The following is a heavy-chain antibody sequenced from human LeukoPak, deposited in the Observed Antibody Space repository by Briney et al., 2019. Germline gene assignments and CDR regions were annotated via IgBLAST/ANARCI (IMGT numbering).Heavy chain of an antibody. Sequence: PGGSLRLSCAASGFTFSSYSMNWVRQAPGKGLEWVSSISSSSSYIYYADSVKGRFTISRDNAKNSLYLQMNSPRAEDTAVYYCARRGYGDYPIDYWGQGTLVTVSS. CDR3: ARRGYGDYPIDY. D-gene: IGHD4-17*01. V-gene: IGHV3-21*01. CDR1: GFTFSSYS. CDR2: ISSSSSYI. J-gene: IGHJ4*02.